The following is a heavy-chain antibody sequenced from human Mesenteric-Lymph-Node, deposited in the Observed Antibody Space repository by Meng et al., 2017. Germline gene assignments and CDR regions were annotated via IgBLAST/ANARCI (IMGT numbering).Heavy chain of an antibody. J-gene: IGHJ6*02. CDR3: ARGKYYYDSSGYLTYYYGMDV. CDR1: GFTFSSYS. D-gene: IGHD3-22*01. CDR2: ISSSSSYI. Sequence: GESLKISCAASGFTFSSYSMNWVRQAPGKGLEWVSSISSSSSYIYYADSVKGRFTISRDNAKNSLYLQMNSLRAEDTALYYCARGKYYYDSSGYLTYYYGMDVWGQGTKVTVSS. V-gene: IGHV3-21*04.